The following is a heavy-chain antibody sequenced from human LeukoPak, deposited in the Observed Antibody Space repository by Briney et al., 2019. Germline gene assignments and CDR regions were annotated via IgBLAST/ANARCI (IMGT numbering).Heavy chain of an antibody. D-gene: IGHD2-2*02. Sequence: SVKVSCKASGGTFSSYAISWVRQAPGQGLEWMGGIIPIFGTANYAQKFQGRVTITADESTSTAYMELSSLRSEDTAVYYCAGTRYCSSTSSYTRWFDPWGQGTLVTVSS. CDR2: IIPIFGTA. J-gene: IGHJ5*02. CDR3: AGTRYCSSTSSYTRWFDP. V-gene: IGHV1-69*01. CDR1: GGTFSSYA.